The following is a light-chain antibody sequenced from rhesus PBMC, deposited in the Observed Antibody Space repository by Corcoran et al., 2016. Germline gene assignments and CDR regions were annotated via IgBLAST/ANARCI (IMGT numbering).Light chain of an antibody. J-gene: IGKJ4*01. Sequence: EIVMTQSPATLSLSPGERATLSCRASQSVSSNLAWYQQKPGQAPRLLIYYAFNRATVIPERFSGSGSGTDFTLTIISLEPEDVGVYYCQQYNNWITFGGGTKVEIK. CDR1: QSVSSN. CDR2: YAF. V-gene: IGKV3-35*01. CDR3: QQYNNWIT.